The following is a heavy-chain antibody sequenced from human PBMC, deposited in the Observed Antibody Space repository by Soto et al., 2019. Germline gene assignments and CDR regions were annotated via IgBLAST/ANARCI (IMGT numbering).Heavy chain of an antibody. Sequence: SETLSLTCRVSGASVSSETHFWTWIRQPPGKGLEWIGYVYRTGITNSNPALTSRVTVSADRSKNQFSLTLRSVTAADTAVYYWVREDMSGTYYFDYWGPGIQVTVSS. J-gene: IGHJ4*02. CDR1: GASVSSETHF. CDR3: VREDMSGTYYFDY. CDR2: VYRTGIT. D-gene: IGHD1-26*01. V-gene: IGHV4-61*01.